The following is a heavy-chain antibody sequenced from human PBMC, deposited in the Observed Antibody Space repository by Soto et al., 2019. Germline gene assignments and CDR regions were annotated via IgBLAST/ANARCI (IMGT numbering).Heavy chain of an antibody. CDR1: GFTFSNAW. CDR3: TTGVTSRGMDV. D-gene: IGHD2-21*02. CDR2: IKTKTDGGTT. V-gene: IGHV3-15*01. Sequence: NPGGSLRLSCAASGFTFSNAWMSWVRQAPGKGLEWVGRIKTKTDGGTTDYAAPVKGRFTISRDDSKNTLYLQMNSLKTEDTAVYYCTTGVTSRGMDVWGQGTTVTVSS. J-gene: IGHJ6*02.